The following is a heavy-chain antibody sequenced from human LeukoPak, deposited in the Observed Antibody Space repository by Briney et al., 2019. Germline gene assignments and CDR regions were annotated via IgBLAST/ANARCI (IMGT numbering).Heavy chain of an antibody. D-gene: IGHD2-15*01. V-gene: IGHV3-11*01. CDR1: GLTFSDYY. Sequence: PGGSLRLSCAASGLTFSDYYMSWIRQAPGKGLEWVSYISSSGSTIYYADSVKGRFTISRDNAKNSLYLQMNSLRAEDTAVYYCARAVGDIVVVVAATRGIWFDPWGQGTLVAVSS. CDR3: ARAVGDIVVVVAATRGIWFDP. J-gene: IGHJ5*02. CDR2: ISSSGSTI.